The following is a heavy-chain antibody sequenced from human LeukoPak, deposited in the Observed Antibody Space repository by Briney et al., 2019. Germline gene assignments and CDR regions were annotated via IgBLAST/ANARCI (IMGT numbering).Heavy chain of an antibody. CDR3: ARERRFAPSNWFDP. CDR1: GFTFTSYS. J-gene: IGHJ5*02. D-gene: IGHD3-3*01. V-gene: IGHV3-53*01. Sequence: GGSLRLSCAASGFTFTSYSMNWVRQAPGKGLEWVSVIYSGGSTYYADSVKGRFTISRDNSKNTLYLQMNSLRAEDTAVYYCARERRFAPSNWFDPWGQGTLVTVSS. CDR2: IYSGGST.